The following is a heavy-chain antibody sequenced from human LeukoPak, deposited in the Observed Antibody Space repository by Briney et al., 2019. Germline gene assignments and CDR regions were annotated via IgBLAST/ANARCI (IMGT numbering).Heavy chain of an antibody. Sequence: GGSLRLSCAASGFTFDDYAMNWVRQAPGKGLEWVSTISGGGGSTYYADSVKGRFTISRDNSKNTLYLQVNSLRAEDTAVYYCAKGGKWDVTPFDYWGQGTLVTVSS. V-gene: IGHV3-23*01. CDR3: AKGGKWDVTPFDY. D-gene: IGHD1-26*01. CDR1: GFTFDDYA. J-gene: IGHJ4*02. CDR2: ISGGGGST.